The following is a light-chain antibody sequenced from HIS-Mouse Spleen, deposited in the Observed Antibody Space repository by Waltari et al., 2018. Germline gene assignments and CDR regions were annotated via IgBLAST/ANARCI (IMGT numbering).Light chain of an antibody. CDR3: MQALQTPFT. Sequence: DIVMTQSPLSLPVTPGEPASISCRSSQSLLHSNGYNYLDWNLQKPGQAPQLLIYLGSNRASRVPYRFSGSGSGTDFTLKISRVEAEDVGVYYCMQALQTPFTFGPGTKVDIK. CDR2: LGS. J-gene: IGKJ3*01. CDR1: QSLLHSNGYNY. V-gene: IGKV2-28*01.